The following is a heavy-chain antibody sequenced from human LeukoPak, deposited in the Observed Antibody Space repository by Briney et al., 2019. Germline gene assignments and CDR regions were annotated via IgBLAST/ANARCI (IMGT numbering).Heavy chain of an antibody. Sequence: GRSLRLSCAASGITFDDYAMHWVRQAPGKGLEWVAGISWNSVSIGYADSVKGRFTISRDNAKNSLYLQMNSLRTEDMAFYYCANGSDCSGYYYFDLWGQGTLVTVSS. J-gene: IGHJ4*02. CDR3: ANGSDCSGYYYFDL. CDR2: ISWNSVSI. V-gene: IGHV3-9*03. CDR1: GITFDDYA. D-gene: IGHD3-22*01.